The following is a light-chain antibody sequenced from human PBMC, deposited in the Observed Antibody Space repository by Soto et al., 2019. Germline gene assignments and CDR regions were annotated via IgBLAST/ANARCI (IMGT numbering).Light chain of an antibody. J-gene: IGKJ5*01. Sequence: EIVLTQSPGTLSLPPGERATLSCRASQSVSSYLAWYQQKPGQAPRLLIYDASNRATGIPARFSGSGSGTEFTLTISSLQSEDFAVYYCQQYNNWLLTFGQGTRLEIK. V-gene: IGKV3D-15*01. CDR3: QQYNNWLLT. CDR1: QSVSSY. CDR2: DAS.